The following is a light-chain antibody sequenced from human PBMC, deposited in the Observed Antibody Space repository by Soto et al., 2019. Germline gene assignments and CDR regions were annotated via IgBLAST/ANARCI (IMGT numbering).Light chain of an antibody. V-gene: IGKV3-20*01. Sequence: ETVMTQSPATLSVSPGETATLSCRASQSVSIHLAWYQQKPGQAPRLLIYGASSRATGIPDRFSGSGSGTDFTLTISRLEPEDFAVYYCQQYGSSPLWTFGQGTKVDIK. CDR2: GAS. CDR1: QSVSIH. J-gene: IGKJ1*01. CDR3: QQYGSSPLWT.